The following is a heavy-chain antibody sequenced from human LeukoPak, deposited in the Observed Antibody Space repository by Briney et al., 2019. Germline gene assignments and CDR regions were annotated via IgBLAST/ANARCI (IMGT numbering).Heavy chain of an antibody. D-gene: IGHD3-22*01. J-gene: IGHJ4*02. V-gene: IGHV4-39*01. CDR3: GVGITMIVVEKGPFDY. Sequence: SETLSLTCTVSGGSISSSSYYWGWIRQPPGKGLEWIGSIYYSGSTYYNPSLKSRATISVDTSKNQFSLKLSSVTAADTAVYYCGVGITMIVVEKGPFDYWGQGTLVTVSS. CDR2: IYYSGST. CDR1: GGSISSSSYY.